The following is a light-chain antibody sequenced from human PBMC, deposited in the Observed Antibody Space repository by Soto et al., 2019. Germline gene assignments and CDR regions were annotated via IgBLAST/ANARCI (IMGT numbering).Light chain of an antibody. CDR1: YSDIGGYHY. CDR2: EVS. V-gene: IGLV2-14*01. J-gene: IGLJ2*01. CDR3: SSYTSSSTRIV. Sequence: QSVLTQPASVSGSPGQSITISCTGTYSDIGGYHYVSWYQHYPGKAPKLMIYEVSNRPSGVSDRFSGSKSGNTASLTIFGLQAEDEADYYCSSYTSSSTRIVFGGGTKLTVL.